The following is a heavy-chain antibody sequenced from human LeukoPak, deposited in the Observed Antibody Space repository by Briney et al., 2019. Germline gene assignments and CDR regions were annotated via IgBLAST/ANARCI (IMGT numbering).Heavy chain of an antibody. J-gene: IGHJ6*03. CDR2: INHSGST. V-gene: IGHV4-34*01. Sequence: SETLSLTCAVYGGSFSGFFWSWIRQPPGKGLEWMGEINHSGSTNYNPSLKSRVTISVYTSKNQYSQKLSSVTAADTAVYYCASLQGYCSGNRCPSSANYYYYMDVWGKGTTVTVSS. D-gene: IGHD2-15*01. CDR1: GGSFSGFF. CDR3: ASLQGYCSGNRCPSSANYYYYMDV.